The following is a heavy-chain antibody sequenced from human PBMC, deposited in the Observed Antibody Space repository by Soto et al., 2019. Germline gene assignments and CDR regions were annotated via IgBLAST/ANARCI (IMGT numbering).Heavy chain of an antibody. Sequence: QVKLVESGGGVVQPGRSLRLSCAVSGFTFSSYGMHWVRQAPGKGLEWVALIWYDGSSKFYADSVKGRFTISRDNSKNTLSLEMSSLRAEDTAMYYGAKPSDDFWIGYYHPFDGWGQGTLVTVSS. D-gene: IGHD3-3*01. CDR1: GFTFSSYG. V-gene: IGHV3-33*06. CDR3: AKPSDDFWIGYYHPFDG. J-gene: IGHJ4*02. CDR2: IWYDGSSK.